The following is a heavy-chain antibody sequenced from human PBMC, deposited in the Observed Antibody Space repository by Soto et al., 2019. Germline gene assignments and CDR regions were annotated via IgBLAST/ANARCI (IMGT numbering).Heavy chain of an antibody. D-gene: IGHD5-18*01. CDR2: IDWDDDK. J-gene: IGHJ6*02. CDR3: ARINVGYSYAPGYYGMDV. CDR1: GFSLSTSGMC. V-gene: IGHV2-70*11. Sequence: SGPTLVNPTQTLTLTCTFSGFSLSTSGMCVSWIRQPPGKALEWLARIDWDDDKYYSTSLKTRLTISKDTSKNQVVLTMTNMDPVDTATYYCARINVGYSYAPGYYGMDVWGQGTTVTVSS.